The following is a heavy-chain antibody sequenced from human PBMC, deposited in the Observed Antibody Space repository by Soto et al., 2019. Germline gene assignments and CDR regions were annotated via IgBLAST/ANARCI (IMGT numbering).Heavy chain of an antibody. J-gene: IGHJ4*02. CDR1: GFTFNNYA. Sequence: EVQLLESGGGLVQPGGSLRLSCAGSGFTFNNYAMSWVRQAPGKGPEWVSTISNTGGNTYYADSVKGRFTISRDISTDTLYLQMSSLRTADTAVYYCAKDQIWEVPHFFDYWGQGTLVTVSS. D-gene: IGHD1-26*01. CDR2: ISNTGGNT. V-gene: IGHV3-23*01. CDR3: AKDQIWEVPHFFDY.